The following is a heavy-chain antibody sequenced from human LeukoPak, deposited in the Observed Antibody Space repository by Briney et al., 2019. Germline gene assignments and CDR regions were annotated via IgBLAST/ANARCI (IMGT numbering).Heavy chain of an antibody. J-gene: IGHJ4*02. V-gene: IGHV4-59*11. CDR1: GGSISSHY. CDR3: ARVKHDYSNYDGYYFDY. CDR2: IYYSGST. Sequence: PSETLSLTXTVSGGSISSHYWSWIRQPPGKGVEWIGYIYYSGSTNYNPSLKSRVTISVDTSKNQFSLKLSSVTAADTAVYYCARVKHDYSNYDGYYFDYWGQGTLVTVSS. D-gene: IGHD4-11*01.